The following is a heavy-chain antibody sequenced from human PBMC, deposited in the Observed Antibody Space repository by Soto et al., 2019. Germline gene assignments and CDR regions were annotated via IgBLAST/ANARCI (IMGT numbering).Heavy chain of an antibody. CDR2: ILGGGTP. CDR3: ARGLRWGLFDE. Sequence: PGGSLRLSCTASGFTLSTYTMNWVRQAPGRGLEWVAAILGGGTPYYADSVKGRVTISKDISKNTLYLQMNSLRAEDTAVYYCARGLRWGLFDEWGPGTLVTVSS. CDR1: GFTLSTYT. V-gene: IGHV3-23*01. J-gene: IGHJ4*02. D-gene: IGHD4-17*01.